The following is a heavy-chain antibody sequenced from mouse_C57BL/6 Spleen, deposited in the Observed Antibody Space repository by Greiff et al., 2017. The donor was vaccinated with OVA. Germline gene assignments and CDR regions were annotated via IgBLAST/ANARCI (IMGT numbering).Heavy chain of an antibody. CDR2: ISDGGSYT. CDR1: GFTFSSYA. D-gene: IGHD1-1*01. Sequence: DVQLQESGGGLVKPGGSLKLSCAASGFTFSSYAMSWVRQTPEKRLEWVATISDGGSYTYYPDNVKGRFTISRDNAKNNLYLQMSHLKSEDTAMYYCARGGYYYGSSYVLYAMDYWGQGTSVTVSS. V-gene: IGHV5-4*01. CDR3: ARGGYYYGSSYVLYAMDY. J-gene: IGHJ4*01.